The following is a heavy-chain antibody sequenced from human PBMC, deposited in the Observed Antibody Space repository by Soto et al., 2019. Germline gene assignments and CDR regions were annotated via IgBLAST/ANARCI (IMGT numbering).Heavy chain of an antibody. CDR1: GFNVSSNY. D-gene: IGHD2-2*01. J-gene: IGHJ4*02. CDR3: ARGPNVGISTS. Sequence: EVQLVESGGGLIQPGGSLRLSCAASGFNVSSNYMSWVRQAPGKGLEWLSVIYSGGSTYYAESVKGRFTISRDNSKNTLNLQMNALRVEDTAVYYWARGPNVGISTSWGQGNLVTVSS. CDR2: IYSGGST. V-gene: IGHV3-53*01.